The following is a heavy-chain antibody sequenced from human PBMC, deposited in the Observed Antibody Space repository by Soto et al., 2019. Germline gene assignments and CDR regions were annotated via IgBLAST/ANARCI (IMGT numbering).Heavy chain of an antibody. CDR3: ARVLAQPLVTYYYYYSMDV. J-gene: IGHJ6*03. CDR1: GGSFSGYY. V-gene: IGHV4-34*01. CDR2: VNHSGST. D-gene: IGHD6-13*01. Sequence: TCAVYGGSFSGYYWSWIRQPPGKGLEWIGEVNHSGSTNYNPSLKSRVTISGDTSKNQFPLKLSSVTAADTAVYYCARVLAQPLVTYYYYYSMDVWGPVTTV.